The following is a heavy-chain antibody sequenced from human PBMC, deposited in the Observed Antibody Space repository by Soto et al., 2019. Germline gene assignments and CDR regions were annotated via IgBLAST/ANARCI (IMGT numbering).Heavy chain of an antibody. Sequence: GSLRLSCSASGFIFSSYWMGWVRQAPGKGLEGVANIKQEGSEKYYVDSVKGRFTISRDNGKNSLYLQMNSLRAEDTAVYYCARFYYDSSGYLPSPYYYYYGMDVWGQGTTVTVSS. J-gene: IGHJ6*02. D-gene: IGHD3-22*01. CDR1: GFIFSSYW. V-gene: IGHV3-7*04. CDR3: ARFYYDSSGYLPSPYYYYYGMDV. CDR2: IKQEGSEK.